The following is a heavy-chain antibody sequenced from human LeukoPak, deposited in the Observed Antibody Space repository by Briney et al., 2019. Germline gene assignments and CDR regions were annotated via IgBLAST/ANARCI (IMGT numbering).Heavy chain of an antibody. CDR1: GGSISSSNW. D-gene: IGHD3-10*01. J-gene: IGHJ4*02. Sequence: SETLSPTCAVSGGSISSSNWWSWVRQPPGKGLEWIGEIYHSGSTNYNPSLKSRVTISVDTSKNQFSLKLSSVTAADTAVYYCASTYGSGSYSSFDYWGQGTLVTVSS. V-gene: IGHV4-4*02. CDR2: IYHSGST. CDR3: ASTYGSGSYSSFDY.